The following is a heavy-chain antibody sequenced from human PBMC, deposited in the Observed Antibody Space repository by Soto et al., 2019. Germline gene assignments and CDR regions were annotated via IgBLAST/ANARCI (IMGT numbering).Heavy chain of an antibody. CDR1: GYRFSDYY. J-gene: IGHJ6*03. CDR3: ARESGGAPATLDYYYFYMDV. CDR2: MNPNSGDT. Sequence: QVQLVQSGAEVKKPGASVTVSCKASGYRFSDYYLHWVRQAPGQGPEWMGWMNPNSGDTKYAQKFNGRVTMTRDTSVRTAFMELNWLKSDDTAVYYCARESGGAPATLDYYYFYMDVWGIGTTVTVSS. V-gene: IGHV1-2*02. D-gene: IGHD1-26*01.